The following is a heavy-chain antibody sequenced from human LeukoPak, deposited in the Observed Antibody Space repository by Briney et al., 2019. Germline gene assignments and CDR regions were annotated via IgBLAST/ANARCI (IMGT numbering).Heavy chain of an antibody. V-gene: IGHV3-23*01. CDR3: AKGTTYYYASGSSHFDY. Sequence: GGSLRLSCAASGFTFSSYAMSWVRQAPGKGLEWVSAISGSGGSTYYADSVKGRFTISRDNSKNTLYLQMNSLRAEDTAVYYCAKGTTYYYASGSSHFDYWGQGTLVTVSS. D-gene: IGHD3-10*01. CDR2: ISGSGGST. CDR1: GFTFSSYA. J-gene: IGHJ4*02.